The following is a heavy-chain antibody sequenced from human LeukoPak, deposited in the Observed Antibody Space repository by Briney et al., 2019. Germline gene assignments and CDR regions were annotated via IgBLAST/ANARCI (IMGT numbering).Heavy chain of an antibody. Sequence: PSGTLSLTCAISGGSISSNNWWSWIRQPPGKGLEWIGEIYHGGSTNYNPSLKSRVTISVDKSKNQFSLKLTSVTAEDTAMYYCARRLAVASYGVDVWGQGTTVTVFS. V-gene: IGHV4-4*02. CDR2: IYHGGST. J-gene: IGHJ6*02. CDR3: ARRLAVASYGVDV. D-gene: IGHD6-19*01. CDR1: GGSISSNNW.